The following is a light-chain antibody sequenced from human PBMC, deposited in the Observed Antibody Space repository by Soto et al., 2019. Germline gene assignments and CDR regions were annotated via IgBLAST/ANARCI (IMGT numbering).Light chain of an antibody. CDR1: RSISIF. V-gene: IGKV1-39*01. CDR2: SAS. J-gene: IGKJ5*01. CDR3: QQLFT. Sequence: IQMTQSPFSLSASVGDRXTITCRASRSISIFLNWYQQKPGNAPKLLIYSASTLQRGVPSRLIGSKSGTDFTLTISSLQTEDFATYYCQQLFTFGQGTRL.